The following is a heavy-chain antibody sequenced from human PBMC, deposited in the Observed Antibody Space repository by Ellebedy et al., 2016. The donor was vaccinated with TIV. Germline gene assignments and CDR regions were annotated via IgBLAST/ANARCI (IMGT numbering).Heavy chain of an antibody. D-gene: IGHD3-10*01. Sequence: GESLKISCAASGFTFSSYAMHWVRQAPGKGLEWVAVISYDGSNKYYADSVKGRFTISRDNSKNTLYLQMNSLRAEDTAVYYCARTTMVRVMGSYDLLDYWGQGTLVTVSS. CDR3: ARTTMVRVMGSYDLLDY. CDR1: GFTFSSYA. V-gene: IGHV3-30-3*01. CDR2: ISYDGSNK. J-gene: IGHJ4*02.